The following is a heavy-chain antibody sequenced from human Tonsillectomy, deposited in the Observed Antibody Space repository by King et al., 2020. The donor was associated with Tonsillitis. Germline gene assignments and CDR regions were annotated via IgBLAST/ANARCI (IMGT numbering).Heavy chain of an antibody. Sequence: VQLVESGGGLVQPGGSLRLFCAASGFTFSTYAMSWVRQAPGKGLEWVSSITGGGVSTYYADSVKGRFTISRDNSKNTLYLQMNSLRAEDTAVYYCAKDRERHSSSWSYGMAVWGQGTTVTVSS. D-gene: IGHD6-13*01. CDR2: ITGGGVST. V-gene: IGHV3-23*04. CDR1: GFTFSTYA. CDR3: AKDRERHSSSWSYGMAV. J-gene: IGHJ6*02.